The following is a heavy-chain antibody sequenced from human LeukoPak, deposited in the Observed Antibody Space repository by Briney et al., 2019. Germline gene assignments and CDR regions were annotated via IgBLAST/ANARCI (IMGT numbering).Heavy chain of an antibody. CDR3: ASGGYYGSGNDFRFDP. D-gene: IGHD3-10*01. CDR2: IHYTGST. J-gene: IGHJ5*02. V-gene: IGHV4-59*01. CDR1: GGSISSYY. Sequence: SETLSLTCTVSGGSISSYYWSWIRQSPGKGLECIGYIHYTGSTNYNPSLKSRVTISVETSKNQFSLKLKSVTAADTAVYYCASGGYYGSGNDFRFDPWGQGTLVTVSS.